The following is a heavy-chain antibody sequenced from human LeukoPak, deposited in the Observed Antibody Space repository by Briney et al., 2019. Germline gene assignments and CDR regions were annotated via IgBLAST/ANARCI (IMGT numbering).Heavy chain of an antibody. Sequence: SETLSLTCAVYGGSFSGYYWSWIRQPPGKGLEWIGEINHSGSTNYNPSLKSRVTISVDTSKNQFSLKLSSVTAADTAVYYCARGPHRSNYVGGEDYWGQGTLVTVSS. CDR2: INHSGST. J-gene: IGHJ4*02. V-gene: IGHV4-34*01. CDR3: ARGPHRSNYVGGEDY. D-gene: IGHD4-11*01. CDR1: GGSFSGYY.